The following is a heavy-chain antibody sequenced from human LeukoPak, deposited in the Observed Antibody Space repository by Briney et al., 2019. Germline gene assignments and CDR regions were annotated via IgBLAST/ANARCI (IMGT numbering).Heavy chain of an antibody. J-gene: IGHJ4*02. D-gene: IGHD1-14*01. CDR2: IKKDGSES. CDR3: ARVRPGLTLDY. Sequence: GGSLRLSCAASGFTFSNYWMSWVRQAPGEGLEWVATIKKDGSESYYVDSLKGGLTISKDNAKSSLYLQMNSLRADDTAVYYCARVRPGLTLDYWGQGILVTVSS. V-gene: IGHV3-7*01. CDR1: GFTFSNYW.